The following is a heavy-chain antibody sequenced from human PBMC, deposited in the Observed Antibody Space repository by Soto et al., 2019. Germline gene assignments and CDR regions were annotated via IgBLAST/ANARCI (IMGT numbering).Heavy chain of an antibody. D-gene: IGHD6-6*01. CDR3: ARKSSSSSWFDP. V-gene: IGHV1-18*01. Sequence: QVQLVQSGAEVKKPGASVKVSCQASGYTFFTYGITWVRQAPGQGLEWMGWISTYDGNTDYAQKLQGRVTMTTDTSTRTAYMELRSLRSDDTAVYYCARKSSSSSWFDPWGQGTLFTVSS. CDR2: ISTYDGNT. CDR1: GYTFFTYG. J-gene: IGHJ5*02.